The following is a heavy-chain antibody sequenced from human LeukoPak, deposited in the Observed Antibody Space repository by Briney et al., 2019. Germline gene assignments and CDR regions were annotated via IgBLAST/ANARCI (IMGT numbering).Heavy chain of an antibody. J-gene: IGHJ4*02. CDR2: TSGSADST. CDR3: AKVADVYSVYYFDS. D-gene: IGHD2-21*01. Sequence: PGGSLRLSCAASGLTFSNAWMSWVRQAPGKGLEWVSATSGSADSTHYADSVRGRFTISRDNSKNILYLQMNILRAEDTALYYCAKVADVYSVYYFDSWGPGTLVTVSS. CDR1: GLTFSNAW. V-gene: IGHV3-23*01.